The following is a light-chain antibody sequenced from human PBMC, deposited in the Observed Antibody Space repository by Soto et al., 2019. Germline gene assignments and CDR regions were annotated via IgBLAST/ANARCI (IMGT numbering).Light chain of an antibody. CDR2: DAS. CDR3: QQHSRSIT. J-gene: IGKJ4*01. CDR1: QSVTTY. V-gene: IGKV3-11*01. Sequence: EIVMTQSPATLSVSPGERASLSFRASQSVTTYLAWYQQKPGQAPRLLIYDASNRASGIPARFSGSGSGTDFTLTISSLEPEDSAVYYCQQHSRSITFGGGTKVDIK.